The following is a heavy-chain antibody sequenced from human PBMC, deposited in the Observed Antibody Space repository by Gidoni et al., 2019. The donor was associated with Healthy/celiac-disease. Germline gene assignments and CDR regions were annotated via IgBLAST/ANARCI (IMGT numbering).Heavy chain of an antibody. CDR3: ALGYCSGGSCYPPYYYMDV. V-gene: IGHV5-51*01. Sequence: EVQLVQSGAEVKKPGESLKISCKGSGYSFTSYWIGWVRQMPGKGLEWMGIIYPGDSDTRYSPSFQGQVTISADKSISTAYLQWSSLKASDTAMYYCALGYCSGGSCYPPYYYMDVWGKGTTVTVSS. J-gene: IGHJ6*03. CDR1: GYSFTSYW. D-gene: IGHD2-15*01. CDR2: IYPGDSDT.